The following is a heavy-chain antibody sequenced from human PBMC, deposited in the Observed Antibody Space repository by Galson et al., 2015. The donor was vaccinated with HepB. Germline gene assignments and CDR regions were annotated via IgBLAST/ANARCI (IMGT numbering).Heavy chain of an antibody. V-gene: IGHV4-31*03. CDR3: ARGFRRWPFDY. CDR1: GVSISSGGYY. D-gene: IGHD4-23*01. J-gene: IGHJ4*02. CDR2: IYYSGST. Sequence: TLSLTCTVSGVSISSGGYYWSWIRQHPGKGLEWIGYIYYSGSTYYNPSLKSRVTISVDTSKNQFSLKLSSVTAADTAVYYCARGFRRWPFDYWGQGTLVTVSS.